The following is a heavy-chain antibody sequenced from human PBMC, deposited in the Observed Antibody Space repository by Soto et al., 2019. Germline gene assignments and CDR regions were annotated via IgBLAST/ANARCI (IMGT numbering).Heavy chain of an antibody. J-gene: IGHJ2*01. D-gene: IGHD4-17*01. V-gene: IGHV1-69*01. CDR2: IIPIFGTA. CDR1: GGTFSSYA. CDR3: AGVGGSTVTTAGGFDL. Sequence: QVQLVQSGAEVKKPGSSVKVSCKASGGTFSSYAISWVRQAPGQGLEWMGGIIPIFGTASYAQKFQGRVTITADESTSTAYMELSSLRSEDTAVYYCAGVGGSTVTTAGGFDLWGRGTLVTVSS.